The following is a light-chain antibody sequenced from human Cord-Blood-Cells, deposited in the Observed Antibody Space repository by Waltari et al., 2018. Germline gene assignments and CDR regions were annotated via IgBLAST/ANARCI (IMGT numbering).Light chain of an antibody. J-gene: IGLJ2*01. CDR3: CSYAGSVV. CDR1: SSDVGSYNL. CDR2: EGS. V-gene: IGLV2-23*01. Sequence: QSALTQPASVSGSPGQSITISCTGTSSDVGSYNLVSWYQQHPGKAPELMIYEGSKRASGVSNRFSGSKSGNTASLTISGLQAEDEADYYCCSYAGSVVFGGGTKLTVL.